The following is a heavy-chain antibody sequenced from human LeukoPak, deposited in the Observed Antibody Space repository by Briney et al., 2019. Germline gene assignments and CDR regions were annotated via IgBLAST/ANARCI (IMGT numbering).Heavy chain of an antibody. Sequence: SETLSLTCTVSGGSISSYYWSWIRQPPGKGLEWIGYIYHSGSTYYNPSLKSRVTISVDRSKNQFSLKLSSVTAADTAVYYCARGPVGGDSSGYLYYFDYWGQGTLVTVSS. V-gene: IGHV4-59*12. CDR3: ARGPVGGDSSGYLYYFDY. D-gene: IGHD3-22*01. J-gene: IGHJ4*02. CDR1: GGSISSYY. CDR2: IYHSGST.